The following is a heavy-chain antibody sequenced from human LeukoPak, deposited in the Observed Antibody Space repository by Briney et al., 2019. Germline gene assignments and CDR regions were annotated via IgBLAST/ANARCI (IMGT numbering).Heavy chain of an antibody. Sequence: GGSLRLSCAASGFTLRSYGMHWVRQAPGKGLEWVAYIQNDGSNEQYADSVKGRFSISRDSSKNILCLQMNSLRAEDTAVYYCAKDRCSNGIGCYYYYMDVWGKGTTVTISS. CDR3: AKDRCSNGIGCYYYYMDV. J-gene: IGHJ6*03. V-gene: IGHV3-30*02. D-gene: IGHD2-8*01. CDR1: GFTLRSYG. CDR2: IQNDGSNE.